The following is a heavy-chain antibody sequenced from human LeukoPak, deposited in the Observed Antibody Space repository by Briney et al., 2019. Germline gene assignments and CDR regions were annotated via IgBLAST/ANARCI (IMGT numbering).Heavy chain of an antibody. CDR3: ARGGPAAGMTPSDFDY. CDR2: IYYSGST. D-gene: IGHD6-13*01. CDR1: GGSIRGYY. V-gene: IGHV4-59*12. J-gene: IGHJ4*02. Sequence: SETLSLTCTVSGGSIRGYYWSWIRQPPGKGLEWIGYIYYSGSTNYNPSLKSRVTMSVDTSKNQFSLKLSSVTAADTAVYYCARGGPAAGMTPSDFDYWGQGTLVTVSS.